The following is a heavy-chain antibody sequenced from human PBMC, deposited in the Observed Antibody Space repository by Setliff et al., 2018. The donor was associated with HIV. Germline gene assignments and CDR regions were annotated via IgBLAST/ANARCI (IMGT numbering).Heavy chain of an antibody. J-gene: IGHJ6*02. CDR1: GFTFSSYE. V-gene: IGHV3-48*03. CDR2: ISSSGSTI. CDR3: ARDSRYYYYGMDV. Sequence: PGGSLRLSCAASGFTFSSYEMNWVRQAPGKGLEWVSYISSSGSTIYYADSVKGRFTISRDNAKNSLYLQMNSLRAQDTAVYYCARDSRYYYYGMDVWGQGTTVTVSS.